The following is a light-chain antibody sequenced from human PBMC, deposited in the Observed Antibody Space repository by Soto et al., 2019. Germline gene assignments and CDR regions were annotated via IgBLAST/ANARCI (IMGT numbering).Light chain of an antibody. V-gene: IGKV1-5*03. CDR3: QQYNSYWT. Sequence: DIQMTQSPSTLSASVGDRVTITCRASQSISSWLAWYQQKPGKAPKLLIYKASSLESGVPSRFSGSGSGTAFTLTISSLQTDDFATYYCQQYNSYWTFGQGTKVEIK. CDR2: KAS. J-gene: IGKJ1*01. CDR1: QSISSW.